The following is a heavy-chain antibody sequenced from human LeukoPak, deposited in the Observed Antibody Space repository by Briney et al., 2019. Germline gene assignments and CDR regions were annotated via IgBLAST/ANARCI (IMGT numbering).Heavy chain of an antibody. CDR2: INHSGST. V-gene: IGHV4-34*01. CDR3: ARGGSPITGTEWRSSYAFDI. Sequence: SETLSLTCAVYGGSFCGYYWSWIRQPPGKGLEWIGEINHSGSTNYNPSLKSRVTISVDTSKNQFSLKLSSVTAADTAVYYCARGGSPITGTEWRSSYAFDIWGQGTMVTVSS. CDR1: GGSFCGYY. J-gene: IGHJ3*02. D-gene: IGHD1-7*01.